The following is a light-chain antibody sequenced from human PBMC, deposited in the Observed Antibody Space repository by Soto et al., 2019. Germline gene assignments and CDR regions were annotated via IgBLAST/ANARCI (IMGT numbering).Light chain of an antibody. Sequence: QSALTQPPSASGSPGQSVTISCTGTSSDVGGYNYVSWYQQHPGKAPKLMIYEVSERPSGVPDRFSGSKSDNTASLTVSGLQAEDEADYYCSSYAGSYTLYVFGTGTKVTVL. CDR3: SSYAGSYTLYV. V-gene: IGLV2-8*01. CDR2: EVS. J-gene: IGLJ1*01. CDR1: SSDVGGYNY.